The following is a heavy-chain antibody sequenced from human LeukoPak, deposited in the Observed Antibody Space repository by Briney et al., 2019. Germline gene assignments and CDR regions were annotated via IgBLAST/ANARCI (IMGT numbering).Heavy chain of an antibody. CDR3: AKKGLASANRPPYFDY. Sequence: GGSLRLSCAASGFTFSSYAMSWVRQAPGKGLEWVSEIDGSGSRTYYADSVKGRFTISRDNSKNTLYLQINSLRADDTAVFYCAKKGLASANRPPYFDYYGQGTLVTVSS. D-gene: IGHD6-13*01. CDR1: GFTFSSYA. V-gene: IGHV3-23*01. J-gene: IGHJ4*02. CDR2: IDGSGSRT.